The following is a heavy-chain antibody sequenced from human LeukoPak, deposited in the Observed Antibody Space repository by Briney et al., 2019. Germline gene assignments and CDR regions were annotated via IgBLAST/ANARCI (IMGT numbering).Heavy chain of an antibody. V-gene: IGHV4-38-2*02. D-gene: IGHD6-19*01. Sequence: PSETLSLTCTVSGYSISSGDYWGWIRQPPGKGLEWIGSIYHSGGTYYNPSLKSRVTISVDTFKNQVSLKLSSVTAADTAVYYCARGPFSGWYYYWGQGTLVTVSS. CDR2: IYHSGGT. CDR3: ARGPFSGWYYY. CDR1: GYSISSGDY. J-gene: IGHJ4*02.